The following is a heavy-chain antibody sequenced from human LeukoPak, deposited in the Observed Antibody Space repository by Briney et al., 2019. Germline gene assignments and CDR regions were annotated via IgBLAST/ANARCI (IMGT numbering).Heavy chain of an antibody. V-gene: IGHV2-5*01. CDR2: VYWNDGK. Sequence: GSGPTLVNPTQTLTLTCTFSGFSLTTSGVGVGWIRQPPGKALEWLAIVYWNDGKYYSPSLRSRLTIIKDTSKNQVVLTMTNMDHVDTATYYGARRGDWFDPWGQGPLVTVSS. CDR1: GFSLTTSGVG. CDR3: ARRGDWFDP. J-gene: IGHJ5*02. D-gene: IGHD3-16*01.